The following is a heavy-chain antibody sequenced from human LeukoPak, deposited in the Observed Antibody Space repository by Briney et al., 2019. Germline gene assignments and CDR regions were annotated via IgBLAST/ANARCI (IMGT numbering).Heavy chain of an antibody. CDR1: GGTFRNYT. Sequence: AASVKVSCKASGGTFRNYTISWVRQAPGQGLEWMGRLIPIFGTTNYAQKFQGRVTITTDESTTTAYMELSSLRSEDTAVYYCATDGPFFYASSGGGLTWGQGTMVTVSS. CDR3: ATDGPFFYASSGGGLT. D-gene: IGHD3-22*01. J-gene: IGHJ3*01. V-gene: IGHV1-69*05. CDR2: LIPIFGTT.